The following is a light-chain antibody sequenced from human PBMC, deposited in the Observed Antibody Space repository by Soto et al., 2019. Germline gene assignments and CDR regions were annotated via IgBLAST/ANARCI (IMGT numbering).Light chain of an antibody. CDR1: QSVSSSY. J-gene: IGKJ5*01. CDR2: GAS. Sequence: EILFTQSPATLSWSPGERATLSCGASQSVSSSYLAWYQQKPGHAPRLLIYGASSRATGIPDSFSGSASGTDFPLTISRLQPEDSAVYYCQQYGSSITFGQGTRLEIK. V-gene: IGKV3-20*01. CDR3: QQYGSSIT.